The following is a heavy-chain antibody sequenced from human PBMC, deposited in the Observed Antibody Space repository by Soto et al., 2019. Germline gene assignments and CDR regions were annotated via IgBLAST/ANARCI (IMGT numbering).Heavy chain of an antibody. V-gene: IGHV5-51*01. J-gene: IGHJ5*02. CDR2: IYPGDSDT. CDR1: GYSFTTYW. Sequence: GESLKISCKGSGYSFTTYWIGWVRQMPGKGLEWMGIIYPGDSDTRYSPSFQGQVTISADKSISTAYLQWSSLKASDTAMYYCAPAICSSTSCYNFDPWGQGTLVTVSS. D-gene: IGHD2-2*02. CDR3: APAICSSTSCYNFDP.